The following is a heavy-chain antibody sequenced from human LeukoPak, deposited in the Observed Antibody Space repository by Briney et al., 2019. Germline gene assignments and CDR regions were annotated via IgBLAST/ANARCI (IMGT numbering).Heavy chain of an antibody. J-gene: IGHJ5*02. CDR3: AGQYCSSTSCYYNWFDP. CDR1: GGSISSSSYY. Sequence: SETLSLTCTVSGGSISSSSYYWGWIRQPPGKELEWIGSIYYSGSTYYNPSLKSRVTISVDTSKNQFSLKLSSVTAADTAVYYCAGQYCSSTSCYYNWFDPWGQGTLVTVSS. D-gene: IGHD2-2*01. V-gene: IGHV4-39*01. CDR2: IYYSGST.